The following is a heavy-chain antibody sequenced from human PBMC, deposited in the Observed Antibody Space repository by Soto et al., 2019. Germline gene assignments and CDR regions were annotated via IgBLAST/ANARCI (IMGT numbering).Heavy chain of an antibody. CDR1: GVTFSSYI. CDR2: ISSSSSTI. Sequence: GGSRRLWCGSFGVTFSSYIVNWVRQAPGKGLEWVSYISSSSSTIYCADSVKGRFTISRDNANNSLYLQMNSLRAEDTAVYYCAREIQFDLISSGWYRRAFDIWGQGTMVTLSS. V-gene: IGHV3-48*04. D-gene: IGHD6-13*01. J-gene: IGHJ3*02. CDR3: AREIQFDLISSGWYRRAFDI.